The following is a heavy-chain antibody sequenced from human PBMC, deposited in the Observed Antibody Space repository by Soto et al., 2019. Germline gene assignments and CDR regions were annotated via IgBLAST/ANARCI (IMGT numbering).Heavy chain of an antibody. CDR3: ARREYYQLLYVWFDP. CDR1: GGSFSGYY. J-gene: IGHJ5*02. V-gene: IGHV4-34*01. CDR2: INHSGST. D-gene: IGHD2-2*02. Sequence: QVQLQQWGAGLLKPSETLSLTCAVYGGSFSGYYWSWIHQPPGKGLEWIGEINHSGSTNYNPSLKSRVTISVDTSKNQFSLKLSSVTAADTAVYYCARREYYQLLYVWFDPWGQGTLVTVSS.